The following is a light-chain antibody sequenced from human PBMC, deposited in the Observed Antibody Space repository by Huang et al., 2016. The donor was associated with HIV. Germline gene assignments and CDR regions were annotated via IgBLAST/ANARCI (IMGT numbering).Light chain of an antibody. CDR3: QQYNEWPPWT. CDR2: DTS. J-gene: IGKJ1*01. V-gene: IGKV3-15*01. CDR1: QSVSGN. Sequence: EIVMTQSPATLSVSPGETATLSCRASQSVSGNLAWYQQKPGQAPRLRSVDTSTRATGIPARCSGSGSGTEFTLTISDVQSEDFALYSCQQYNEWPPWTFGQGTKVEI.